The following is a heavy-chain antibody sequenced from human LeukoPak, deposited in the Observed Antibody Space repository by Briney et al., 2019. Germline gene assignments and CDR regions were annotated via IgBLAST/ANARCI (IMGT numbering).Heavy chain of an antibody. CDR2: IDRKDKGYATAT. V-gene: IGHV3-73*01. CDR1: GFTFSGSA. J-gene: IGHJ5*02. D-gene: IGHD1-26*01. CDR3: TRDSGTYNWFDP. Sequence: GGSLRLSCAVSGFTFSGSAIHWVRQSSGKGLEWVGQIDRKDKGYATATAYAASVKGRFTISRDDSINTAYLQMKSLKTEDTALYYCTRDSGTYNWFDPWGQGTLVTVSS.